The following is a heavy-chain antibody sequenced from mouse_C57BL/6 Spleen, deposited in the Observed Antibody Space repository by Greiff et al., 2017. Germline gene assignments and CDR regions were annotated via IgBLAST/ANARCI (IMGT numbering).Heavy chain of an antibody. V-gene: IGHV1-59*01. CDR2: IDPSDSYT. D-gene: IGHD2-3*01. CDR1: GYTFTSYW. CDR3: ARGYSYAMYY. Sequence: QVQLQQPGAELVRPGTSVKLSCKASGYTFTSYWMHWVKQRPGQGLEWIGVIDPSDSYTNYNQKFKGKATLTVDTSSSTAYMQLSSLTSEDSAVYYCARGYSYAMYYWGQGTSVTVSS. J-gene: IGHJ4*01.